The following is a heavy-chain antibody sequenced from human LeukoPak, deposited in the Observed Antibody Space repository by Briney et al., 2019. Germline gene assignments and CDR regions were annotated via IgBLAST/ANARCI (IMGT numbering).Heavy chain of an antibody. Sequence: SETLSLTCTVSGGSISSGGYYWSWIRQHPGKGLEWIGYIYYSGSTDYNPSLKSRVTLSVDTSKNQFSLKLSSVTAADTAVYYCARHVGYYGSGIDYWGQGTLVTVSS. CDR3: ARHVGYYGSGIDY. D-gene: IGHD3-10*01. V-gene: IGHV4-31*03. CDR2: IYYSGST. CDR1: GGSISSGGYY. J-gene: IGHJ4*02.